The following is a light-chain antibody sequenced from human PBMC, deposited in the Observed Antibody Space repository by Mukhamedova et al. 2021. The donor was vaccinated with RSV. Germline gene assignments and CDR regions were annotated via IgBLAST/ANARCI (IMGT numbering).Light chain of an antibody. J-gene: IGKJ2*01. CDR2: GAS. V-gene: IGKV1-12*01. Sequence: WYQRRVHGEAPKLLIHGASSLQSGVPLRFSGSGSGTDFTLTISGLQPEDFATYFCQQVNSFPHTFGQGTKLDI. CDR3: QQVNSFPHT.